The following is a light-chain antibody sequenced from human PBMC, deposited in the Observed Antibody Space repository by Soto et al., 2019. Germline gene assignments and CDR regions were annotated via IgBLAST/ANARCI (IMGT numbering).Light chain of an antibody. CDR2: DAS. V-gene: IGKV1-5*01. CDR1: QSISSW. CDR3: QQYGISPA. Sequence: IPMSKSPYPWSASVGDLVTITCRASQSISSWLAWYQQKPGKAPKLLIYDASSLESGVPSRFSGSGSGTDFTLTFSRLEPEDFAVYYCQQYGISPAFCQGSRLEIK. J-gene: IGKJ5*01.